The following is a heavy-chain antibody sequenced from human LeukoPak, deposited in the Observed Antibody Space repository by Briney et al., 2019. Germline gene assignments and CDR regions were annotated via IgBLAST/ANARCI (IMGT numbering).Heavy chain of an antibody. J-gene: IGHJ4*02. V-gene: IGHV4-34*01. Sequence: PSETLSLTCAVYGGSFSGYYWSWIRQPPGKGLEWIGEINHSGSTNYNPSLKSRVTISVDTSKNQFSLKLSSVTAADTAVYYCARRHYDFWSGRESIHFGYWGQGTLVTVSS. CDR1: GGSFSGYY. CDR2: INHSGST. D-gene: IGHD3-3*01. CDR3: ARRHYDFWSGRESIHFGY.